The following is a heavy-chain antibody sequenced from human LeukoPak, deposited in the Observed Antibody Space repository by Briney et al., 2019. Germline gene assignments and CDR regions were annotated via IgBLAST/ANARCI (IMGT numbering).Heavy chain of an antibody. CDR2: INPSGGST. CDR3: AREGGVGATYHYGMDV. CDR1: GYTFTSYY. Sequence: ASVKVSCKASGYTFTSYYMHWVRQAPGQGLEWMGIINPSGGSTSYAQKFQGRVTMTRDTSTSTVYMELSSLRSEDTAVYYCAREGGVGATYHYGMDVWGQGTTVTVSS. J-gene: IGHJ6*02. D-gene: IGHD1-26*01. V-gene: IGHV1-46*01.